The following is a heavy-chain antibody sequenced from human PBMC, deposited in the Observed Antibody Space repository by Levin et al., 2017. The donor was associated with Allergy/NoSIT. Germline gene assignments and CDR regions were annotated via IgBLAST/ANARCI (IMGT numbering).Heavy chain of an antibody. J-gene: IGHJ5*02. D-gene: IGHD6-13*01. CDR2: IYYSGST. V-gene: IGHV4-59*01. Sequence: SETLSLTCTVSGGSISSYYWSWIRQPPGKGLEWIGYIYYSGSTNYNPSLKSRVTISVDTSKNQFSLKLSSVTAADTAVYYCARARTEYSSSFGWFDPWGQGTLVTVSS. CDR3: ARARTEYSSSFGWFDP. CDR1: GGSISSYY.